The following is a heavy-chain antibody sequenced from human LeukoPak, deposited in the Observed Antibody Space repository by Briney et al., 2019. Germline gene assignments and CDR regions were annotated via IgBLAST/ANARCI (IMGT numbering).Heavy chain of an antibody. V-gene: IGHV1-24*01. D-gene: IGHD4-17*01. CDR1: GYTLTELS. Sequence: ASVKVSCKVSGYTLTELSMHRVRQAPGKGLEWMGGFDPEDGETIYAQKFQGRVTMTEDTSTDTAYMELSSLSSEDTAVYYCATDRGYGDHDAFDIWGQGTMVTVSS. CDR3: ATDRGYGDHDAFDI. J-gene: IGHJ3*02. CDR2: FDPEDGET.